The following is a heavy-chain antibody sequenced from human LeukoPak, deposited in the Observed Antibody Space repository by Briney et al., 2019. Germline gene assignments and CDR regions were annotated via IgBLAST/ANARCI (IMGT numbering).Heavy chain of an antibody. V-gene: IGHV1-2*02. CDR1: GYTFTGLY. J-gene: IGHJ4*02. Sequence: ASVKVSCKAAGYTFTGLYLHWVRQAPGQGVEWMGWINPNSGGTDFAQKFQGRVTMTRDTSISTAYMELSRLTSDDTAVYFCARGAKGFDYWGQGTLVAVSS. CDR2: INPNSGGT. CDR3: ARGAKGFDY.